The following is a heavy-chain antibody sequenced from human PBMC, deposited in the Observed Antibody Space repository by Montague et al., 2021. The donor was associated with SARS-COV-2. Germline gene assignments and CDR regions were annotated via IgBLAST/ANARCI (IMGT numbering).Heavy chain of an antibody. J-gene: IGHJ3*02. CDR1: GYTFTSYG. Sequence: SVKVSCKASGYTFTSYGISWVRQAPGQGLEWMGWISAYNGNTNYAQKPQGRVTMTTDTSTSTAYMEPRSLRSDDTAVYYCARGFDYGDYPDAFDIWGQGTMVTVSS. D-gene: IGHD4-17*01. V-gene: IGHV1-18*01. CDR2: ISAYNGNT. CDR3: ARGFDYGDYPDAFDI.